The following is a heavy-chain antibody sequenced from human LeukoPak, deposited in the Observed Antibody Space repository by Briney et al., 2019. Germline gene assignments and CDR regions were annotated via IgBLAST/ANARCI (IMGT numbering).Heavy chain of an antibody. CDR2: IIPIFGTA. J-gene: IGHJ5*02. Sequence: SVKVSCKASGGTFSSYAISWVRQAPGQGLEWMGRIIPIFGTANYAQKFQGRVTITTDESTSTAYMELSSLRSEDTAVYYCGRAMIAGLGWFDHWGQGTLVTVSS. D-gene: IGHD3-22*01. CDR3: GRAMIAGLGWFDH. V-gene: IGHV1-69*05. CDR1: GGTFSSYA.